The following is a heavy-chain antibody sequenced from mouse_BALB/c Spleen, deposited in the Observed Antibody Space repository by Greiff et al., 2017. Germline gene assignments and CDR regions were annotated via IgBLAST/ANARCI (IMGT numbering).Heavy chain of an antibody. J-gene: IGHJ2*01. Sequence: DVMLVESGGGLVQPGGSLKLSCAASGFTFSSYTMSWVRQTPEKRLEWVAYISNGGGSTYYPDTVKGRFTISRDNAKNTLYLQMSSLKSEDTAMYYCARQGELWYYFDYWGQGTTLTVSS. V-gene: IGHV5-12-2*01. CDR1: GFTFSSYT. CDR2: ISNGGGST. CDR3: ARQGELWYYFDY. D-gene: IGHD3-3*01.